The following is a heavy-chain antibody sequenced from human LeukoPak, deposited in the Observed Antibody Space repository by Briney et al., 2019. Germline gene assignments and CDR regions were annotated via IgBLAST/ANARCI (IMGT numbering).Heavy chain of an antibody. J-gene: IGHJ5*02. D-gene: IGHD2/OR15-2a*01. CDR2: IYSSGST. V-gene: IGHV4-4*07. CDR1: GGSITSYY. CDR3: ARDGEDILSNWFDP. Sequence: SETLSLTCTVSGGSITSYYWSWIRQSAGKGPEWIGRIYSSGSTNYNPSLKSRITISRDTSKNEVSLNMRSVTAADTAVYYCARDGEDILSNWFDPWGQGILVTVSS.